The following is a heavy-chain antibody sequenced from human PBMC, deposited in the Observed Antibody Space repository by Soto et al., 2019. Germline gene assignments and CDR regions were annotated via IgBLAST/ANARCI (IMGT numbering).Heavy chain of an antibody. V-gene: IGHV3-53*01. CDR1: GLTVSGKKY. Sequence: DVQLVESGGGLIQPGGSLRLSCAAFGLTVSGKKYMAWVRQAPGKGLEWVSGLYDVDGTYYAESVKGRFTTSGDSSKTIVYLQMDSLRPDDTAVYYCASWHLQEHAYDVWGQGTTVTVSS. D-gene: IGHD4-4*01. CDR2: LYDVDGT. J-gene: IGHJ3*01. CDR3: ASWHLQEHAYDV.